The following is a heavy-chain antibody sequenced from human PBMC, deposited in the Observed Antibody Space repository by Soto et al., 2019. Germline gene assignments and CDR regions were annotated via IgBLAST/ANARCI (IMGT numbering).Heavy chain of an antibody. CDR3: TKIYGSGTYLPDF. D-gene: IGHD3-10*01. CDR2: IRSRSYGGAA. J-gene: IGHJ4*02. Sequence: EVQLVESGGGLEQPGRSLRLSCKTSGYSFEGYGVSWFRRAPGKWLEWVAFIRSRSYGGAADYAASVMGRFTVSRDDPRSIAYLEMNSLKIEDTAVYYCTKIYGSGTYLPDFWGQGTLVTVSS. CDR1: GYSFEGYG. V-gene: IGHV3-49*03.